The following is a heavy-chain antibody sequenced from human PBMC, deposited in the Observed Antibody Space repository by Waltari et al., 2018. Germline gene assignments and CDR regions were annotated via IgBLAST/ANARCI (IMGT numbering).Heavy chain of an antibody. D-gene: IGHD3-10*01. CDR2: IDNSGST. CDR1: NVSITSRGYF. CDR3: ARDRSGSSLFDY. J-gene: IGHJ4*02. V-gene: IGHV4-31*03. Sequence: QVQLQESGPGLVKPSQTLSLTCTVSNVSITSRGYFWSWIRQHPGKGLEWIGYIDNSGSTYYNPSILSRVTISADTSDNQFSLRLNSVTAADTAVYFCARDRSGSSLFDYWGQGTLVTVSS.